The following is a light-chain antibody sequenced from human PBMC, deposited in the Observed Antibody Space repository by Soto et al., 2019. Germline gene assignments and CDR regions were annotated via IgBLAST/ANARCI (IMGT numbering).Light chain of an antibody. V-gene: IGKV3-20*01. J-gene: IGKJ5*01. Sequence: EIVLTQSPGTLSLSPGERATLCCSGSHSVSSNHLAWYQQKPGQAPRLLSYGGSSRATGIPVRFSGSGSETDFTLTSTRLEPEDFAVYYCQQYDNSPITFGQGTRLEI. CDR1: HSVSSNH. CDR2: GGS. CDR3: QQYDNSPIT.